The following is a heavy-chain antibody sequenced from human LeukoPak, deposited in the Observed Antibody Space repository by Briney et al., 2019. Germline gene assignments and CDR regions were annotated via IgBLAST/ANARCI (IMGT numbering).Heavy chain of an antibody. J-gene: IGHJ4*02. Sequence: ASVKVSCKASGYTFTGNYMHWVRQAPGKGLEWMGWINPNSGGTNYAQKFQGRATMTRDTSISTAYMELSRLRSDDTAVYYCAKLSDFWSGYHDYWGQGTLVTVSS. CDR3: AKLSDFWSGYHDY. CDR2: INPNSGGT. V-gene: IGHV1-2*02. CDR1: GYTFTGNY. D-gene: IGHD3-3*01.